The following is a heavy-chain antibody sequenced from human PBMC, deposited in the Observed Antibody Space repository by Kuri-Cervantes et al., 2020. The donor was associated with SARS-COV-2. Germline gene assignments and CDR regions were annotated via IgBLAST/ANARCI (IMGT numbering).Heavy chain of an antibody. CDR1: GFTFSNAW. CDR3: TRGFRYSSSWRPLYAFDI. CDR2: IYYSGST. Sequence: ESLKISCAASGFTFSNAWMSWIRQPPGKGLEWIGYIYYSGSTNYNPSLKSRVTISVDTSKNQFSLKLSSVTAADTAVYYCTRGFRYSSSWRPLYAFDIWGQGTMVTVSS. V-gene: IGHV4-59*01. J-gene: IGHJ3*02. D-gene: IGHD6-13*01.